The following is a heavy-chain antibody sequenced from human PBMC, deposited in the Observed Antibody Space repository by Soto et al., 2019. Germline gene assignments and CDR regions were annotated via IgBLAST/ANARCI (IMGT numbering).Heavy chain of an antibody. CDR3: ARESRYCSGGSCYVLPGIGY. V-gene: IGHV1-69*12. CDR1: GGTFSSYA. D-gene: IGHD2-15*01. J-gene: IGHJ4*02. Sequence: QVQLVQSGAEVKKPGSSVKVSCKASGGTFSSYAISWVRQAPGQGLEWMGGIIPIFGTANYAQKFQGRVTITADEATRTXYXLLSSRRSEDTAVYYCARESRYCSGGSCYVLPGIGYWGQGTLVTVSS. CDR2: IIPIFGTA.